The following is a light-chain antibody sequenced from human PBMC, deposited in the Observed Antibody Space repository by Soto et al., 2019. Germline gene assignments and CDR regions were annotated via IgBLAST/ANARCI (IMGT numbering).Light chain of an antibody. V-gene: IGKV3-11*01. Sequence: EIVLTQSPATLSLSPGERATLSCRASQSVSSYLAWYQQKPGQAPRLLIYDASNRATGIPARFSGSRSWTDFTRTISSLEPEDFAVYYCQQRSNWPPWTFGQGTKVEIK. CDR3: QQRSNWPPWT. J-gene: IGKJ1*01. CDR2: DAS. CDR1: QSVSSY.